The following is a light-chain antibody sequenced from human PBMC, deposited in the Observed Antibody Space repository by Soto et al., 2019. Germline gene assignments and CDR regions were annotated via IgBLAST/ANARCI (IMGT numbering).Light chain of an antibody. J-gene: IGLJ2*01. CDR2: AVS. V-gene: IGLV2-14*01. CDR1: INAIGSYKY. CDR3: ISYTGRSTR. Sequence: QSALTQPASVSGSPGHSITISCTGTINAIGSYKYVSWYQQHPGRAPQLIIYAVSYQPSGVSDRFSGSKYVNPSSRTISGLRAEEESAYFRISYTGRSTRFGGGSQ.